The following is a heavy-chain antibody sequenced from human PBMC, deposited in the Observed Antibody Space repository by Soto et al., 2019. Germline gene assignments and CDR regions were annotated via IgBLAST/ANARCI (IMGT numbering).Heavy chain of an antibody. J-gene: IGHJ6*02. CDR3: AKDLGEVLWDGGMDV. CDR1: GFTFSSYG. D-gene: IGHD1-26*01. Sequence: QVQLVESGGGVVQPGRSLRLSCAASGFTFSSYGMHWVRQAPGKGLVWVAIISYDGSNKYYADSVRGRFTISRDNSKNTLYLQMNSLRTEDTAVYYCAKDLGEVLWDGGMDVWGQGTTVTVSS. V-gene: IGHV3-30*18. CDR2: ISYDGSNK.